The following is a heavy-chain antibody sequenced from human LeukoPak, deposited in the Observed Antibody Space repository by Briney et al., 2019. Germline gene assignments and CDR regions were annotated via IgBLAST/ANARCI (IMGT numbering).Heavy chain of an antibody. V-gene: IGHV4-59*01. CDR1: GGSISSYY. CDR2: IYYSGST. CDR3: ARDGTDAFDI. J-gene: IGHJ3*02. D-gene: IGHD1-1*01. Sequence: SETLSLTCTVSGGSISSYYWSWIRQPPGKGLEWIGYIYYSGSTNYNPSLKSRVTISVDTSKNQFSLKLSSVTAADTAVYYCARDGTDAFDIWGQGTTVTVSS.